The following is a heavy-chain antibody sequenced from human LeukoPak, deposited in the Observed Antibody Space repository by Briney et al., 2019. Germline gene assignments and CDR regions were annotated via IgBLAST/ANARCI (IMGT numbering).Heavy chain of an antibody. CDR2: INPDSGDT. CDR1: GYTFTGYY. Sequence: ASVKVSCKASGYTFTGYYMHWVRQAPGQGLEWMGWINPDSGDTNYAEKFQGRVTMTRDTSTSTVYMELSSLRSEDTAVYYCARDRRNFDYWGQGTLVTVSS. J-gene: IGHJ4*02. CDR3: ARDRRNFDY. V-gene: IGHV1-2*02.